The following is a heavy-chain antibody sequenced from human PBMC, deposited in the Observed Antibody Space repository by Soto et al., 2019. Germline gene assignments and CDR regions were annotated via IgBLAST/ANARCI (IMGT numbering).Heavy chain of an antibody. CDR2: IDPSDSCT. V-gene: IGHV5-10-1*01. CDR3: ARAGGYSYGHDAFDI. D-gene: IGHD5-18*01. Sequence: PGESLKISCKGSGYSFTSYWISWVRQMPGKGLEWMGRIDPSDSCTNYSPSFQGHVTISADKSISTAYLQWSSLKASDTAMYYCARAGGYSYGHDAFDIWGQGTMVTVSS. CDR1: GYSFTSYW. J-gene: IGHJ3*02.